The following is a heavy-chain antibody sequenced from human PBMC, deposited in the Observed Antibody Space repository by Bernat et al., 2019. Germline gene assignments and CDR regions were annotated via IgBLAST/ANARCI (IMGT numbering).Heavy chain of an antibody. V-gene: IGHV1-2*04. CDR3: ARGSYYYDSSGYAGGFDI. CDR1: GYTFTGYY. Sequence: QVQLVQSGAEVKKPGASVKVSCKASGYTFTGYYMHWVRQAPGQGLEWMGWINPNSGGTNYAQKFQGLITLTRDESISTAYMELRRLRSDDTAVYYCARGSYYYDSSGYAGGFDIWGQGTMVTVSS. CDR2: INPNSGGT. J-gene: IGHJ3*02. D-gene: IGHD3-22*01.